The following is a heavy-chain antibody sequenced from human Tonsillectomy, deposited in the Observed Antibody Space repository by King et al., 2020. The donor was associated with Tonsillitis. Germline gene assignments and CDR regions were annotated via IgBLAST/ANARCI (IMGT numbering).Heavy chain of an antibody. CDR3: ARDQSPGDSSGYVNY. D-gene: IGHD3-22*01. Sequence: VQLVESGGGVVQPGRSLRLSCAASGFTFSTYALHWVRQAPGKGLEWVAVISYDGSNKYYADSVRGQFTISRDDSKNKLYLQMNSLRAGDTAVYYCARDQSPGDSSGYVNYWGQGTLVTVSS. CDR2: ISYDGSNK. V-gene: IGHV3-30-3*01. J-gene: IGHJ4*02. CDR1: GFTFSTYA.